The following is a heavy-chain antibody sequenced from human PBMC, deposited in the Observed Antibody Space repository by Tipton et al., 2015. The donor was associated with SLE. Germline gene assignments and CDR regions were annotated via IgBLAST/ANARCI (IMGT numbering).Heavy chain of an antibody. CDR3: ATTQFSSSSIWYDD. J-gene: IGHJ4*02. D-gene: IGHD6-6*01. CDR1: ENAY. CDR2: VKPKAEGGTI. Sequence: SLRLSCAASENAYMSWVRQAPGKGLEWVGHVKPKAEGGTIDFAAPVKGRFTISRDDSKTTVYLQMNSLKIEDTAVYYCATTQFSSSSIWYDDWSQGTLVTGSS. V-gene: IGHV3-15*01.